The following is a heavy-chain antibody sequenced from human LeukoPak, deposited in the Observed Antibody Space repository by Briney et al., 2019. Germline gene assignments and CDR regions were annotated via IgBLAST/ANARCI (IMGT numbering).Heavy chain of an antibody. CDR1: GYSISSAFY. V-gene: IGHV4-38-2*01. CDR2: IYYSGNT. J-gene: IGHJ4*02. CDR3: ARFAAPQLTRIDY. Sequence: SETLSLTCAVSGYSISSAFYWGWIRQPPGKGLEWIGSIYYSGNTFYNPSLKSRLTISVDTSKNQFSLRLSSVTTADTAVYYCARFAAPQLTRIDYWGQGILVTVSS. D-gene: IGHD1-1*01.